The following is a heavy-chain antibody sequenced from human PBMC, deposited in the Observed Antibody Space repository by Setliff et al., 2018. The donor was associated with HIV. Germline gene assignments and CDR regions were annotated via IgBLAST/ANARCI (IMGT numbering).Heavy chain of an antibody. CDR3: ARGFCSGGTCFDY. Sequence: SETLSLTCTVSGYSISSGYYWGWIRQPPGKGLEWIGNIHYSGSTNYNPSLKSRVTISVDTSKNQFSLKLNSVTAADTAVYYCARGFCSGGTCFDYWGQGTLVTVSS. CDR1: GYSISSGYY. V-gene: IGHV4-38-2*02. CDR2: IHYSGST. D-gene: IGHD2-15*01. J-gene: IGHJ4*02.